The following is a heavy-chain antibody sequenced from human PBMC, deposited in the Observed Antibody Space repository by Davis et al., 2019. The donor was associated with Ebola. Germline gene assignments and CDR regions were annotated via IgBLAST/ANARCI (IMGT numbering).Heavy chain of an antibody. V-gene: IGHV4-39*02. J-gene: IGHJ4*02. Sequence: MPSETLSLTCTVSGGPVSSTSYYWGWIRQPPGKGLEWIGIIYYTGTTYSNPPLKSRATISVDTSMNHFSLKLTSVTAADTAVYYCARALAVRGWYGYWGQGTLVTVSS. D-gene: IGHD6-19*01. CDR1: GGPVSSTSYY. CDR3: ARALAVRGWYGY. CDR2: IYYTGTT.